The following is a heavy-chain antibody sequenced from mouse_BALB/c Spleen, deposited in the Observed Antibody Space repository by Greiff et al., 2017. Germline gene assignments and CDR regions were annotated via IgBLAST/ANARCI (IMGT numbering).Heavy chain of an antibody. CDR2: ISDGGSYT. Sequence: DVKLVESGGGLVKPGGSLKLSCAASGFTFSDYYMYWVRQTPEKRLEWVATISDGGSYTYYPDSVKGRFTISRDNAKNNLYLQMSSLKSEDTAMYYCARAYGSSSWFAYWGQGTLVTVSA. CDR1: GFTFSDYY. J-gene: IGHJ3*01. CDR3: ARAYGSSSWFAY. D-gene: IGHD1-1*01. V-gene: IGHV5-4*02.